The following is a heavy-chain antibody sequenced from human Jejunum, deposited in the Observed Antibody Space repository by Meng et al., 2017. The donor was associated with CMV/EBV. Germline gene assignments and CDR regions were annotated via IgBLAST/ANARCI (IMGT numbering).Heavy chain of an antibody. V-gene: IGHV1-2*06. CDR1: GYTFPASF. J-gene: IGHJ4*01. CDR3: AREGRLGSGWYFDQ. CDR2: INPYRGGT. Sequence: QGHLVQSGTEVKKPGASVKVPCKASGYTFPASFIHWVRQAPGEGLQWMGRINPYRGGTTLAQNFQGRVTLNSDTSISTVYMEVSRLTFDETAVYFCAREGRLGSGWYFDQWGQGTLVTVSS. D-gene: IGHD6-19*01.